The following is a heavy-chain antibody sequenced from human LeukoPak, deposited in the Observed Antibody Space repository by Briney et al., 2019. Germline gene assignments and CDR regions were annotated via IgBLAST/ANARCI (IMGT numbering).Heavy chain of an antibody. CDR1: GGSISSSSYD. CDR2: IYYSGST. CDR3: ARYLHISAPFDV. V-gene: IGHV4-39*01. Sequence: SESLSLTSTVSGGSISSSSYDWDWIRQPPGKGLEWTGSIYYSGSTYCNPSPKSPGTIPVDTSKNQCSLKLSSVTAADTAVYYCARYLHISAPFDVWGQGTLVTVSS. D-gene: IGHD2-21*01. J-gene: IGHJ4*02.